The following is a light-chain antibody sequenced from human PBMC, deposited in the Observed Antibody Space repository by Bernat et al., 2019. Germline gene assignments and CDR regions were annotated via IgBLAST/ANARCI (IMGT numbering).Light chain of an antibody. V-gene: IGKV1-6*01. J-gene: IGKJ1*01. CDR2: AAS. CDR3: LQDYDYPRT. Sequence: AIQMTQSPSSLSASIGDRVTITCRASQAIRNDLGWFQQKPGKAPKLLIYAASTLHRGVPSRFSGSGSGTDFTLTISSLQPEDFATYYCLQDYDYPRTFGQGTKVEIK. CDR1: QAIRND.